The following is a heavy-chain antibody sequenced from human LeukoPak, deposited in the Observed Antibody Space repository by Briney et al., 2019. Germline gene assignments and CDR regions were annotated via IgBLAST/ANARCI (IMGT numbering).Heavy chain of an antibody. J-gene: IGHJ3*02. D-gene: IGHD5-12*01. CDR3: ARIDRGPDAFDI. Sequence: SGPTLVNPTQTLTLTCTFSGFSLSTSGMCVSWIRQPPGKALEWLALIDWDDGKFYSTSLKTRLSVSKDTSKNQVVLTMTNVEPVDTATYYCARIDRGPDAFDIWGQGTMVTVSS. V-gene: IGHV2-70*01. CDR1: GFSLSTSGMC. CDR2: IDWDDGK.